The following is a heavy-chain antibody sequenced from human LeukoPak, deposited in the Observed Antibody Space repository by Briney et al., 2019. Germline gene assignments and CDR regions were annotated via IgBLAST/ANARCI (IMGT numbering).Heavy chain of an antibody. CDR2: IYTSGTT. V-gene: IGHV4-59*10. CDR3: ARLSTVTTSFDY. Sequence: KSSETLSLTCAVYGGSFSGYYWSWIRQPAGKGLEWIGRIYTSGTTHYNPSLKSRVTMSVDTSKNQFSLKLSSVTAADTAVYYCARLSTVTTSFDYWGQGTLVTVSS. D-gene: IGHD4-17*01. CDR1: GGSFSGYY. J-gene: IGHJ4*02.